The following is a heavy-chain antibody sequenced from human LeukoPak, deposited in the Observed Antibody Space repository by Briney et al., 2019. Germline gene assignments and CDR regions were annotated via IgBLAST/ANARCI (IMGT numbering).Heavy chain of an antibody. CDR3: AGVGVARAFDI. Sequence: GGSLRLSCAASGFTFSGYAMHWVRQAPGKGLEYVSAITNNGGSTYYADSVKGRFTISRDNSKNTLYLQMGSLRAEDMAVYHCAGVGVARAFDIWGQGTMVTVSS. J-gene: IGHJ3*02. V-gene: IGHV3-64*02. CDR2: ITNNGGST. CDR1: GFTFSGYA.